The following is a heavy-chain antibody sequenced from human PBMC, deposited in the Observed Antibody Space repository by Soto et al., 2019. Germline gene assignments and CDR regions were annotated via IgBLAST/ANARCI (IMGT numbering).Heavy chain of an antibody. D-gene: IGHD2-2*01. CDR1: GYTFTDYV. Sequence: QVQLVQSGDEVKKPGASVQVSCKASGYTFTDYVISWVRQAPGQGLEWMGYFNGNNGNTHCAQKFQGRVTMTTDTSTNTAYMELRSLTCDDTAVYYCAREWCTGTSCYGVDYWGQGTLVTVSS. CDR2: FNGNNGNT. V-gene: IGHV1-18*01. J-gene: IGHJ4*02. CDR3: AREWCTGTSCYGVDY.